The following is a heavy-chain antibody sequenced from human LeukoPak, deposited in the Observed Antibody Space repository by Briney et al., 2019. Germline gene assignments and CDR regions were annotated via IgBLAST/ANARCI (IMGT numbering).Heavy chain of an antibody. CDR1: GFTFSIYA. J-gene: IGHJ4*02. CDR3: VVQRGGDSYNTVDY. V-gene: IGHV3-23*01. CDR2: LSGSGDDT. D-gene: IGHD5-24*01. Sequence: GGSLRLSCAASGFTFSIYATSWVRQAPGKGLEWVSGLSGSGDDTYHADSVKGRFTISRDNSKNTLYLRMNSLRAEDTAVYYCVVQRGGDSYNTVDYWGQGTLVTVSS.